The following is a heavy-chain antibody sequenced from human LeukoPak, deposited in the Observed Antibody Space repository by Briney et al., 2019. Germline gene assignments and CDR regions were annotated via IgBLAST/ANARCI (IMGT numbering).Heavy chain of an antibody. J-gene: IGHJ4*02. Sequence: GRSLRLSCAASGFTFSSYGMHWVRQAPGKGLEWVAVLSYDGSDKYYAESVKGRFTLSRDNSKNTLYLQMNSLRADDTAVYYCAKDWDRAAAGYYFDYWGQGTLVTVSS. CDR1: GFTFSSYG. V-gene: IGHV3-30*18. CDR3: AKDWDRAAAGYYFDY. CDR2: LSYDGSDK. D-gene: IGHD6-13*01.